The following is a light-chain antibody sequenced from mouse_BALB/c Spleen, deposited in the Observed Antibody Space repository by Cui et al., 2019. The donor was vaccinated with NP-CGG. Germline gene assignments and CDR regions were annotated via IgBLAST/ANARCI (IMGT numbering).Light chain of an antibody. CDR2: GTN. CDR1: TGAVTTSNY. V-gene: IGLV1*01. J-gene: IGLJ1*01. CDR3: ALWYSNHWV. Sequence: HALATQEPAPTPSPGETVTLTCRSSTGAVTTSNYANWVQEKPDHLFTGLIGGTNNRAPGVPARFSGSLIGDKAALIITGAQTEDEAIYFCALWYSNHWVFGGGTKLTVL.